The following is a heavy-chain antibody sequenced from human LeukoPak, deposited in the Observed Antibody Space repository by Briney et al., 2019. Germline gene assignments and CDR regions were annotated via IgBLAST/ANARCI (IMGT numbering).Heavy chain of an antibody. J-gene: IGHJ3*02. CDR2: IWYDGSNK. CDR1: GFTFSSYG. V-gene: IGHV3-33*01. Sequence: GGSLRLSCAASGFTFSSYGMHWARQAPGKGLEWVAVIWYDGSNKYYADSVKGRFTISRDNSKNTLYLQMNSLRAEDTAVYYCARESKSRPFDIWGQGTMVTVSS. CDR3: ARESKSRPFDI.